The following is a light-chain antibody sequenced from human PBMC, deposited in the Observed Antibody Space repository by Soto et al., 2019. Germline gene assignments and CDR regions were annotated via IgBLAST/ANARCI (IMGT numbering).Light chain of an antibody. CDR1: QSISTW. CDR3: RQYDSHPLT. J-gene: IGKJ4*01. V-gene: IGKV1-5*03. Sequence: DIQMTQSPSTLSASIGHRVTITCRASQSISTWLAWYQQKPGKAPKLLIYKASSLESGVPSRFSGSGSGTEFTLTISSLRPDDFGTYYCRQYDSHPLTFGGGTKVEI. CDR2: KAS.